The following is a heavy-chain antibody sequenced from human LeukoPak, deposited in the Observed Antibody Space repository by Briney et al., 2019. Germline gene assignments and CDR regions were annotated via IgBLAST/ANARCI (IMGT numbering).Heavy chain of an antibody. Sequence: SETLSLTCAVYGGSFSGYYWSWIRQPPGKGLEWIGEINHSGSTNYNPSLKGRVTISVDTSKNQFSLKLSSVTAADTAVYYCASAPDVVTATLGRYFDYWGQGTLVTVSS. V-gene: IGHV4-34*01. CDR1: GGSFSGYY. J-gene: IGHJ4*02. CDR3: ASAPDVVTATLGRYFDY. D-gene: IGHD2-21*02. CDR2: INHSGST.